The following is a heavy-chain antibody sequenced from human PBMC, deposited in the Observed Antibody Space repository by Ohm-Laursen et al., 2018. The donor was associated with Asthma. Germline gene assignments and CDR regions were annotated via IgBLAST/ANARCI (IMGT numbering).Heavy chain of an antibody. J-gene: IGHJ4*02. Sequence: SLRLSCSASGFTFSSYAMHWVRQAPGKGLEWVAVISCDGSNKYYADSVKGRFTISRDNSKNTLYLQMNRLRAEDTAVYYCARPPTGYSYGYFFDYWGQGTLVTVSS. CDR1: GFTFSSYA. CDR2: ISCDGSNK. V-gene: IGHV3-30*04. CDR3: ARPPTGYSYGYFFDY. D-gene: IGHD5-18*01.